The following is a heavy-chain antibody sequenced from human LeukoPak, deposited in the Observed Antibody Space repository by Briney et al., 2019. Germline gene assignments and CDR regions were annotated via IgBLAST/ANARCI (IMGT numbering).Heavy chain of an antibody. V-gene: IGHV4-31*03. J-gene: IGHJ5*02. CDR3: ARGSRGGIAAALATLDP. CDR2: IHYSGST. CDR1: GGSISSVGYY. Sequence: SQTLSLTCTVSGGSISSVGYYWTWIRQHPGKGLEWIGYIHYSGSTYYNPSLKSRVTISVDTSKNQFSLKLSSVTAADTAVYYCARGSRGGIAAALATLDPWGQGTLVTVSS. D-gene: IGHD6-13*01.